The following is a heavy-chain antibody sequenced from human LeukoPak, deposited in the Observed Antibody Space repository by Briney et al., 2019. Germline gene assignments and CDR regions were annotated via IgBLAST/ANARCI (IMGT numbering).Heavy chain of an antibody. CDR2: IKQDGSEK. CDR3: ARGSVPAAMELCYYYGMDV. CDR1: GFTFSSYW. Sequence: GGSLRLSCAASGFTFSSYWMSWVRQAPGKGLEWVANIKQDGSEKYYVDSVKGRFTISRDNAKNSLYLQMNSLRAEDTAVYYCARGSVPAAMELCYYYGMDVWGQGTTVTVSS. D-gene: IGHD2-2*01. V-gene: IGHV3-7*05. J-gene: IGHJ6*02.